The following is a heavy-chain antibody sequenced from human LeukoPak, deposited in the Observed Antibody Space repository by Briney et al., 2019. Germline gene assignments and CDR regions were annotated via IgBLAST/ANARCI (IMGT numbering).Heavy chain of an antibody. CDR3: ARGYYYGRFDY. J-gene: IGHJ4*02. CDR1: GFTFSSYS. D-gene: IGHD3-10*01. CDR2: ISSSSSYI. V-gene: IGHV3-21*04. Sequence: GGSLRLSCAASGFTFSSYSMNWVRQAPGKGLEWVSSISSSSSYIYYADSVKGRFTISRDNAKNTLYLQMNNLRAEDTAIYYCARGYYYGRFDYWGQGTLVTVSS.